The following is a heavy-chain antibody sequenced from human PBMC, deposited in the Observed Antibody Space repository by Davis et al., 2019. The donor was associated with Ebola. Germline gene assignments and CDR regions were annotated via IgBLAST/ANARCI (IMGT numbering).Heavy chain of an antibody. CDR1: GFTFSSYA. J-gene: IGHJ4*02. Sequence: GESLKISCAASGFTFSSYAMSWVRQAPGKGLEWVSAISGSGGSTYYADSVKGRFTISRDNSKNTLYLQMNSLRAEDTAVYYCAKVGGDYYDSSGPLDYWGQGTLVTVSS. D-gene: IGHD3-22*01. CDR2: ISGSGGST. CDR3: AKVGGDYYDSSGPLDY. V-gene: IGHV3-23*01.